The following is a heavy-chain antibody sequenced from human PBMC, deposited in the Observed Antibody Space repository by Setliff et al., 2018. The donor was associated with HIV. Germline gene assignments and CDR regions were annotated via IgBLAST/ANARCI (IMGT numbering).Heavy chain of an antibody. CDR3: ARATMWFGRLY. Sequence: SETLSLTCTVSGGSITGHYCGWIRQPPEKGLEWIGNIYNGGSTNYNPSLKSRVTISADTSKNQFSLQLRSVTAADTAVYYCARATMWFGRLYWGQGYLVTVSS. D-gene: IGHD3-10*01. CDR1: GGSITGHY. J-gene: IGHJ4*02. V-gene: IGHV4-59*11. CDR2: IYNGGST.